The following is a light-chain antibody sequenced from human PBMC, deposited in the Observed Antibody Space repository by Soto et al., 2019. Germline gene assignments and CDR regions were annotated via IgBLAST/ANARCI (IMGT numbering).Light chain of an antibody. J-gene: IGLJ1*01. CDR3: CSYTTSNTRQIV. Sequence: SALTQPASVSGSPGQSITISCTGTSSDVGGYNYVSWYQQHPGKAPKFMIYDVSNRPSGVSNRFSGSKSGNTASLTISRLQAEDEADYYCCSYTTSNTRQIVFGTGTKVTVL. CDR2: DVS. CDR1: SSDVGGYNY. V-gene: IGLV2-14*01.